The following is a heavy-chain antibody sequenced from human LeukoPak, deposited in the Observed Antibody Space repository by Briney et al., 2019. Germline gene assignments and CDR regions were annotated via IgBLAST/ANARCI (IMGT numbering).Heavy chain of an antibody. J-gene: IGHJ3*02. CDR3: ARGPYKYDGSGAFDI. D-gene: IGHD3-22*01. CDR2: IYYSGST. CDR1: GGSISSYY. Sequence: PSETLSLTCTVSGGSISSYYWSWIRQPPGRGLEWIGYIYYSGSTNYNPSLKSRVTISVVTSKNQFSLKLTSVTAADTAVYYCARGPYKYDGSGAFDIWGQGTMVTVSS. V-gene: IGHV4-59*08.